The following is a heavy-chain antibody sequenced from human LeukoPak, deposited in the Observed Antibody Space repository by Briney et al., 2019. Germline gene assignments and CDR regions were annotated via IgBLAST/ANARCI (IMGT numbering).Heavy chain of an antibody. D-gene: IGHD6-19*01. CDR1: GGSFSGYY. V-gene: IGHV4-34*01. CDR3: AREASGWYDVH. CDR2: INHSGST. J-gene: IGHJ4*02. Sequence: SETLSLTCAVYGGSFSGYYWSWIRQPPGKGLEWIGEINHSGSTNYNPSLKSRVTISVDTSKNQFSLKLSSVTAADTAVYYCAREASGWYDVHWGQGTLVTVSS.